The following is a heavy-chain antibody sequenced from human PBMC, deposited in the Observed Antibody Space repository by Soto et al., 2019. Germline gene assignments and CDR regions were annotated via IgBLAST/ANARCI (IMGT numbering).Heavy chain of an antibody. V-gene: IGHV3-64D*06. J-gene: IGHJ5*02. CDR2: ISSNGDST. CDR3: VHPRSTVQIPPT. D-gene: IGHD4-17*01. CDR1: GFTFSMFS. Sequence: LRLSCSASGFTFSMFSMHWVRQAPGKGLEYVSGISSNGDSTYYADSVKGRFTISRDNSKNTLYLQMSSLRAVDTAVYYCVHPRSTVQIPPTWGQGTLVTVSS.